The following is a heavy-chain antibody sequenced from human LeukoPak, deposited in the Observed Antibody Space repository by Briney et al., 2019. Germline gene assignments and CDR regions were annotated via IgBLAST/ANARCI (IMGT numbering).Heavy chain of an antibody. Sequence: SETLSLTCTVSGGSISRYYWSWIRQPAGKGLEWIGRIYISGSANYNPSLKSRVTMSVDTSKNQFSLKLSSVTAADTAIYYCARELSDFAPFYWGQRTLVTVSS. CDR1: GGSISRYY. CDR2: IYISGSA. CDR3: ARELSDFAPFY. V-gene: IGHV4-4*07. D-gene: IGHD2-21*02. J-gene: IGHJ4*02.